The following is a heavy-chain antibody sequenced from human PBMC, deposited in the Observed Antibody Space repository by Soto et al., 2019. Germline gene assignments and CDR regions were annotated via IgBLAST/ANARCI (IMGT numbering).Heavy chain of an antibody. D-gene: IGHD2-15*01. CDR3: ATTHYCRGGSCYAWYFDL. CDR2: IYGGGST. CDR1: GFTVSGKY. J-gene: IGHJ2*01. Sequence: EVQLVESGGTLVQPGGSLRLSCAASGFTVSGKYMSWVRQAPGKGLEWVSVIYGGGSTYYADSVKGRFTISRDNSKNTLFIQLNSLRAEDTAVYYCATTHYCRGGSCYAWYFDLWGRGTLVTVS. V-gene: IGHV3-66*01.